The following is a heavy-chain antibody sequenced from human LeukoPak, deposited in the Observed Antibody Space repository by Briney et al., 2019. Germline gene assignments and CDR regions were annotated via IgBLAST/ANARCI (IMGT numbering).Heavy chain of an antibody. J-gene: IGHJ4*02. CDR2: INGDGRDK. CDR3: ARGVDSAIDW. CDR1: GFTFSSYW. Sequence: GGSLRLSCAASGFTFSSYWMNWVRQAPGKGLEWVANINGDGRDKYYVVYVSGRFSNSRDNADNELYLQMNSVRGDDTAMYYCARGVDSAIDWWGQGTLVTVSS. D-gene: IGHD3-9*01. V-gene: IGHV3-7*01.